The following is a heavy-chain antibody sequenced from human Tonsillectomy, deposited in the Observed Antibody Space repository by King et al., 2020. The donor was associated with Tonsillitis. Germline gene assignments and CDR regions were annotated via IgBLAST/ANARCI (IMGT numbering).Heavy chain of an antibody. CDR3: ARDRPKFDFDSSGYFTSGGAAFDF. CDR2: INPSGGST. D-gene: IGHD3-22*01. V-gene: IGHV1-46*01. Sequence: QKQLVQSGAEVKKPGASVKVSCKASGYTFTNYYMHWVRQAPGQGLEWLGIINPSGGSTSYAQKFQGRVTMTRDTSTSTVYMELSSLRSEDTAVYYCARDRPKFDFDSSGYFTSGGAAFDFWGQGTLVTVSS. CDR1: GYTFTNYY. J-gene: IGHJ4*02.